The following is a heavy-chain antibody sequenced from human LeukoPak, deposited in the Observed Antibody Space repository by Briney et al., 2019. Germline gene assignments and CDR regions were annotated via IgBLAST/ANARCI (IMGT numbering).Heavy chain of an antibody. CDR3: AKRQTTNWGPNWFDP. Sequence: TGGSLRLSCAASGFTFSSYAMSWVRQAPGKGLEWVSAISGSGGSTYYADSVKGRFTISRDNSKNTLYLQVNSLRAEDTAVYYCAKRQTTNWGPNWFDPWGQGTLVTVSS. CDR1: GFTFSSYA. D-gene: IGHD7-27*01. V-gene: IGHV3-23*01. CDR2: ISGSGGST. J-gene: IGHJ5*02.